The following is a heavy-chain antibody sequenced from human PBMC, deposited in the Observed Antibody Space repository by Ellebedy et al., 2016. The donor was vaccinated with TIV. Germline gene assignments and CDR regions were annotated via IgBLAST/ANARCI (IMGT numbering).Heavy chain of an antibody. CDR3: AKLLPSGIQLWLRMVLDY. V-gene: IGHV3-23*01. J-gene: IGHJ4*02. D-gene: IGHD5-18*01. CDR2: ISGSGGST. CDR1: GFTFSSYA. Sequence: GESLKISXAASGFTFSSYAMSWVRQAPGKGLEWVSAISGSGGSTYYADSVKGRFTISRDNSKNTLYLQMNSLRAEDTAVYYCAKLLPSGIQLWLRMVLDYWGQGTLVTVSS.